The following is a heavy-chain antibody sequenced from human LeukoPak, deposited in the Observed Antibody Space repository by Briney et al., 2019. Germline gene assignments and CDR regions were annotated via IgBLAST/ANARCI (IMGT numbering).Heavy chain of an antibody. CDR3: AREMGGY. Sequence: GRSLRLSCAASGFTFSSYAMHWVRQAPGKGLEWVAVISYDGSNKYYADSVKGRFTISRDNSKNTLYLQMNSLRAEDTAVYYCAREMGGYWGQGTLVTVSS. CDR1: GFTFSSYA. J-gene: IGHJ4*02. CDR2: ISYDGSNK. V-gene: IGHV3-30-3*01. D-gene: IGHD3-16*01.